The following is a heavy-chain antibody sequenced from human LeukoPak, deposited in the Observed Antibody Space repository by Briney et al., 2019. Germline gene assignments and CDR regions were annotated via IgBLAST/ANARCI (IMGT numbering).Heavy chain of an antibody. D-gene: IGHD5-18*01. Sequence: PSETLPLTCTVSGGSISSSTSYYWGWVRQPRGKGLEWIGSIYYSGSTYCNPSLKSRVAISVDTSKNQFSLKLSSVTAADTAVYYCARHTTMIRRPYNWFDPWGQGTLVTVSS. CDR1: GGSISSSTSYY. CDR2: IYYSGST. J-gene: IGHJ5*02. CDR3: ARHTTMIRRPYNWFDP. V-gene: IGHV4-39*01.